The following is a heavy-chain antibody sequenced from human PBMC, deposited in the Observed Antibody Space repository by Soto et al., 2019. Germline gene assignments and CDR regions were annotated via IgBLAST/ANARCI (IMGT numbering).Heavy chain of an antibody. D-gene: IGHD4-17*01. V-gene: IGHV4-30-4*01. CDR1: GGSISSGDYY. CDR3: ASYTTVTTYAFDI. CDR2: IYYSGST. J-gene: IGHJ3*02. Sequence: QVQLQESGPGLVKPSQTLSLTCTVSGGSISSGDYYWSWIRQPPGKGLEWIGYIYYSGSTYYNPSLKSRVTISVDPSKNQFALKLSSVTAADTAVYYCASYTTVTTYAFDIWGQGTMVTVSS.